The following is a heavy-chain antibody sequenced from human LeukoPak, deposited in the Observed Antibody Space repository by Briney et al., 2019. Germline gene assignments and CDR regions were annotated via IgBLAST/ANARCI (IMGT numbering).Heavy chain of an antibody. V-gene: IGHV4-34*01. D-gene: IGHD3-10*01. CDR1: GGSFSGYY. CDR2: INHSGST. J-gene: IGHJ3*02. Sequence: SETLSLTCAVYGGSFSGYYWSWIRQPPGKGLEWIGEINHSGSTNYNPSLKSRVTISVDTSKNQFSLKLSSVTAADTAVYYCARGRYGSGSSNAFDIWGQGTMVTVSS. CDR3: ARGRYGSGSSNAFDI.